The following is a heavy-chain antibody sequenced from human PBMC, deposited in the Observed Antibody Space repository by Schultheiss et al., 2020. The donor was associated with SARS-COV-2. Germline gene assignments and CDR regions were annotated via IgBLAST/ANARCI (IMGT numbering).Heavy chain of an antibody. V-gene: IGHV3-48*01. CDR2: ISSSSSTI. CDR3: ARDHPGVGDGGAFDI. Sequence: GGSLRLSCAASGFTFSSYSMNWVRQAPGKGLEWVSYISSSSSTIYYADSVKGRFTISRDNAKNSLYLQMNSLRAEDTAVYYCARDHPGVGDGGAFDIWGQGTMVTVSS. D-gene: IGHD4-23*01. J-gene: IGHJ3*02. CDR1: GFTFSSYS.